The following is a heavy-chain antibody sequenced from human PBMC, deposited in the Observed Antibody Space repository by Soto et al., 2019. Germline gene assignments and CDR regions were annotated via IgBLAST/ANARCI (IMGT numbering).Heavy chain of an antibody. CDR3: ARGVYYGSGYYFDY. CDR1: GYTFTGYY. J-gene: IGHJ4*02. V-gene: IGHV1-2*04. Sequence: ASVKVSCKASGYTFTGYYMHWVRQPPGQGLEWMGWINPNSGGTNYAQKFQGWVTMTRDTSISTAYMELSRLRSDDTAVYYCARGVYYGSGYYFDYWGQGTLVTVSS. CDR2: INPNSGGT. D-gene: IGHD3-10*01.